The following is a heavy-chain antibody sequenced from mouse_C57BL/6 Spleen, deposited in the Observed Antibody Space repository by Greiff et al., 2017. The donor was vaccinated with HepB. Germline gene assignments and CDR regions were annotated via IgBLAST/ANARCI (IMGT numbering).Heavy chain of an antibody. V-gene: IGHV1-64*01. CDR3: AREGFITTVVAPYYAMDY. J-gene: IGHJ4*01. CDR2: IHPNSGST. D-gene: IGHD1-1*01. CDR1: GYTFTSYW. Sequence: QVQLQQPGAELVKPGASVKLSCKASGYTFTSYWMHWVKQRPGQGLEWIGMIHPNSGSTNYNEKFKSKATLTVDKSSSTAYMQISSLTSEDSAVYYCAREGFITTVVAPYYAMDYWGQGTSVTVSS.